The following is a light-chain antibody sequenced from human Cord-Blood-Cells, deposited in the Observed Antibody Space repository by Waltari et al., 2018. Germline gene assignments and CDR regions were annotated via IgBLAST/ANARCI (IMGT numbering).Light chain of an antibody. V-gene: IGKV1-39*01. CDR2: AAS. J-gene: IGKJ3*01. CDR1: QSISSY. Sequence: IQMTQSPSSLSASVGDRVTITCRASQSISSYLNWYQQKPGKAPKLLIYAASSLQSGVPSRLSGSGSGTDFTLTISSLQPEDFATYYCQQSYSTPPVTFGPGTKVDIK. CDR3: QQSYSTPPVT.